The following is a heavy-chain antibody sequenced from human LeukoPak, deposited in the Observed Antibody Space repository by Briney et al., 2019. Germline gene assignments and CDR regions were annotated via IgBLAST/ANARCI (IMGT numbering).Heavy chain of an antibody. V-gene: IGHV4-34*01. CDR3: ARGRDDSSGYYPFDC. CDR2: IYYSGST. Sequence: PSETLSLTCAVYGGSFSGYYWGWIRQPPGKGLEWIGSIYYSGSTYYNPSLKSRVTISVDTSKNQFSLKLSSVTAADTAVYYCARGRDDSSGYYPFDCWGQGTLVTGSS. D-gene: IGHD3-22*01. J-gene: IGHJ4*02. CDR1: GGSFSGYY.